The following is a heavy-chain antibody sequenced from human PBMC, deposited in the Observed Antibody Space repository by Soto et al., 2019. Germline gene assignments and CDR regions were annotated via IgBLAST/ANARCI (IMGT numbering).Heavy chain of an antibody. CDR2: INHSGGT. D-gene: IGHD3-10*01. CDR1: GGSLSGYY. V-gene: IGHV4-34*01. CDR3: ARDPIGEATYGMDV. Sequence: QVQLQQWGAGLLKPSETLSLTCAVYGGSLSGYYWSWIRQPPGKGLEWIGEINHSGGTNYNPSLKSRVAIAVHTSMSEISSKMSFATAADTAVYYYARDPIGEATYGMDVWGQGTTVTVS. J-gene: IGHJ6*02.